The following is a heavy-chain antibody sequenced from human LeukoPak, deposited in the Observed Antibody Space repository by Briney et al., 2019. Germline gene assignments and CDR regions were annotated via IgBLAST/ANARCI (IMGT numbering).Heavy chain of an antibody. V-gene: IGHV3-23*01. CDR3: AKGAQYDFWTGYTLEYFDV. J-gene: IGHJ4*02. CDR1: GFTFNVFH. D-gene: IGHD3-3*01. CDR2: ISASGSST. Sequence: PGGSLRLSCAASGFTFNVFHMNWVRQAPGKGLEWVSFISASGSSTHYADSVKGRFTISRDNSNNTLYLQINSLRAEDTAAYYCAKGAQYDFWTGYTLEYFDVWGKGTLVTVSS.